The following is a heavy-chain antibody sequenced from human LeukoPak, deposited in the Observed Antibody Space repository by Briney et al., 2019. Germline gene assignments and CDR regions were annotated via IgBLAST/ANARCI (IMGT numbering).Heavy chain of an antibody. CDR1: GGSISSYY. Sequence: SETLSLTCTVSGGSISSYYWSWTRQPPRKGLEWIGYIYYSGSTNYNPSLKSRVTISVDTSKNQFSLKLSSVTAADTAVYYCARFIAAAGQFDYWGQGTLVTVSS. D-gene: IGHD6-13*01. V-gene: IGHV4-59*01. CDR3: ARFIAAAGQFDY. CDR2: IYYSGST. J-gene: IGHJ4*02.